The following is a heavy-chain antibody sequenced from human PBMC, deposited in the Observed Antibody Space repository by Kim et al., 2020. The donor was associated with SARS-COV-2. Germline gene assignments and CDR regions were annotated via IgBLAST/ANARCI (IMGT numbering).Heavy chain of an antibody. J-gene: IGHJ3*02. D-gene: IGHD3-22*01. CDR3: ATIPGDSSGFYPPSAFDI. Sequence: GGSLRLSCAASGFTFSSYVMSWVRQAPGKGLEWVSSISGSGATTYYADSVKGRFTISRDNFKNTLYLQMNSVRAEDTAVYYCATIPGDSSGFYPPSAFDIWGLGTMVTVSS. V-gene: IGHV3-23*01. CDR1: GFTFSSYV. CDR2: ISGSGATT.